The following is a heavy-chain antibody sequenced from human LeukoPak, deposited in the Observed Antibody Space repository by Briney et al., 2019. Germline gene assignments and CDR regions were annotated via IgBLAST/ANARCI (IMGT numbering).Heavy chain of an antibody. D-gene: IGHD6-13*01. Sequence: SSETLSLTCTVSGGSISSGGYYWSWIRQHPGKGLEWIGYIYYSGSTYYNPSLKSRVTISVDTSKNQFSLKLSSVTAADTAVYYCASAGIAAAGYYFDYWGQGTLVTVSS. CDR3: ASAGIAAAGYYFDY. V-gene: IGHV4-31*03. CDR2: IYYSGST. J-gene: IGHJ4*02. CDR1: GGSISSGGYY.